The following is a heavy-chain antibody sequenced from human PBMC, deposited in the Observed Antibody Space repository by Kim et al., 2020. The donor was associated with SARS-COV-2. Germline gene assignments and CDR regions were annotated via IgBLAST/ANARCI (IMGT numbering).Heavy chain of an antibody. J-gene: IGHJ4*02. D-gene: IGHD6-6*01. V-gene: IGHV3-15*01. CDR3: TTDGQLVLTTPRRYFDY. Sequence: VKSRFTISRADSKNTLYLQMNSLKTEETAVYYCTTDGQLVLTTPRRYFDYWGQGTLVTVSS.